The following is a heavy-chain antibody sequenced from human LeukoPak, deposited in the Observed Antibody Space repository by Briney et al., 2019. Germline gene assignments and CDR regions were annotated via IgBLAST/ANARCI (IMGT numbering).Heavy chain of an antibody. CDR1: GYTFTSYY. V-gene: IGHV1-46*01. J-gene: IGHJ4*02. Sequence: ASVKVSCKASGYTFTSYYMHWVRQAPRQGLEWMGIINPSGGSTSYAQKFQGRVTMTRDTSTSTVYMELSSLRSEDTAVYYCARGSYYYDSSGYYGNFDYWGQGTLVTVSS. CDR3: ARGSYYYDSSGYYGNFDY. CDR2: INPSGGST. D-gene: IGHD3-22*01.